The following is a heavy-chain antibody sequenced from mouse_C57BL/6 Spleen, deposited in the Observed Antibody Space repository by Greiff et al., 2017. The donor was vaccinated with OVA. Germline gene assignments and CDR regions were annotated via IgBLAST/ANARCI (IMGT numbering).Heavy chain of an antibody. CDR2: IDPSDSYT. Sequence: VQLQQPGAELVRPGTSVKLSCKASGYTFTSYWMHWVKQRPGQGLEWIGVIDPSDSYTNYNQKFKGKATLTVDTSSSTAYMQLSSLTSEDSAVYYCAVYYYGSSYENYWGQGTTLTVSS. J-gene: IGHJ2*01. V-gene: IGHV1-59*01. CDR1: GYTFTSYW. CDR3: AVYYYGSSYENY. D-gene: IGHD1-1*01.